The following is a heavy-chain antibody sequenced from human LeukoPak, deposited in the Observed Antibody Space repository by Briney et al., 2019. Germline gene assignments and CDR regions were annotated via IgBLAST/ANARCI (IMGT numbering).Heavy chain of an antibody. CDR3: ARESPYGDYVYYYGMDV. Sequence: QPGGSLRLSCAASGFTFSSYGMHWVRQAPGKGLEWVSAISGSGGSTYYADSVKGRFTISRDNSKNTLYLQMNSLRAEDTAVYYCARESPYGDYVYYYGMDVWGQGTTVTVSS. D-gene: IGHD4-17*01. CDR2: ISGSGGST. CDR1: GFTFSSYG. V-gene: IGHV3-23*01. J-gene: IGHJ6*02.